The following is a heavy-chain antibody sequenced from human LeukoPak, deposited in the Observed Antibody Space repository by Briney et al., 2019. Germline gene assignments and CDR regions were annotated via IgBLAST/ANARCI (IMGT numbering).Heavy chain of an antibody. V-gene: IGHV1-58*02. D-gene: IGHD3-22*01. Sequence: SVKVSCKASGFTFTSSAMQWVRQARGQRLEWIGWIVVGSGNTNYAQKFQERVTITRDMSTSTAYMELSSLRSEDTAVYYCAAAYYYYDSRPFDYWGLGTLVTVSS. CDR3: AAAYYYYDSRPFDY. CDR1: GFTFTSSA. CDR2: IVVGSGNT. J-gene: IGHJ4*02.